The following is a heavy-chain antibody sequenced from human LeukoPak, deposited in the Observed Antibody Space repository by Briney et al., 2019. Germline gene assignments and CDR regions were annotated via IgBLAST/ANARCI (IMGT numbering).Heavy chain of an antibody. CDR1: GFTFSSYA. CDR2: ISYDGSNK. CDR3: ARAHIVVMADDAFDI. J-gene: IGHJ3*02. Sequence: HPGGSLRLSCATSGFTFSSYAMHWVRQAPGKGLEWVAVISYDGSNKYYADSVKGRFTISRDNSKNTLYLQMNSLRAEDTAVYYCARAHIVVMADDAFDIWGQGTMVTVSS. V-gene: IGHV3-30*04. D-gene: IGHD3-22*01.